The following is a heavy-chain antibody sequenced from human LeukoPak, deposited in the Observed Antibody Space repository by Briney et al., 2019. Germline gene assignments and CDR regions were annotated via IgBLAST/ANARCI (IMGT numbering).Heavy chain of an antibody. CDR3: AKDLRYYDSSGYEY. Sequence: SCKASGGTFSSYAMSWVRQAPGKGLEWVSAISGSGGSTYYADSVKGRFTISRDNSKNTLYLQMNSLRAEDTAVYYCAKDLRYYDSSGYEYWGQGTLVTVSS. V-gene: IGHV3-23*01. J-gene: IGHJ4*02. CDR1: GGTFSSYA. CDR2: ISGSGGST. D-gene: IGHD3-22*01.